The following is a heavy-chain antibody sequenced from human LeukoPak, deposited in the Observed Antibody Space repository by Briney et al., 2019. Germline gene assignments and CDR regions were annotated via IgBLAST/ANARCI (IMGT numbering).Heavy chain of an antibody. J-gene: IGHJ4*02. D-gene: IGHD3-22*01. Sequence: PGGSLRLSCAASRFTFSSYGMHWVRQTPGKGLEWVAFIRHDGSYQQYADSVKGRFTVSGDNSKNTLYLQMNSLRAEDTAVYYCAKDFSYYDSSGSGPDYWGQGTLVTVSS. CDR1: RFTFSSYG. CDR2: IRHDGSYQ. V-gene: IGHV3-30*02. CDR3: AKDFSYYDSSGSGPDY.